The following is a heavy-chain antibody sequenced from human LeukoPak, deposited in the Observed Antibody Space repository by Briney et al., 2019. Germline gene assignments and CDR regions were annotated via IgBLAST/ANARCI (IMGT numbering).Heavy chain of an antibody. J-gene: IGHJ4*02. CDR2: VSYSGTT. D-gene: IGHD6-19*01. V-gene: IGHV4-39*07. CDR3: AREIYTSGPPFDY. Sequence: IGGVSYSGTTYYNPSLESRVTISIDTSKNQFSLSVRSVTAADTAVYYCAREIYTSGPPFDYWGQGTLVTVSS.